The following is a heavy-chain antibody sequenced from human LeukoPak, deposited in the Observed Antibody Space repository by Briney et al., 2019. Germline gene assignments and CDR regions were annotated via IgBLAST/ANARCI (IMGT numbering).Heavy chain of an antibody. D-gene: IGHD2-2*01. CDR1: GYRFTSYW. Sequence: GESLKISCKGSGYRFTSYWIGWVRQMPGKGLEWMGIIYPGDSDTRYSPSFQGQVTISADKSISTAYLQWSSLKASDTAMYYCARSALPIVVPAVYFDYWGQGTLVTVSS. V-gene: IGHV5-51*01. CDR3: ARSALPIVVPAVYFDY. CDR2: IYPGDSDT. J-gene: IGHJ4*02.